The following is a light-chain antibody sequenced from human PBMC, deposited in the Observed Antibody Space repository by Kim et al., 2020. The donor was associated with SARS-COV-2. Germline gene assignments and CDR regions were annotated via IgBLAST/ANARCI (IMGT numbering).Light chain of an antibody. CDR1: QSVSSNY. CDR3: QQYGDSPRT. V-gene: IGKV3-20*01. CDR2: GAS. J-gene: IGKJ1*01. Sequence: EIGLTQSPGTLSLSPGERATLSCRASQSVSSNYLAWYQHKTGQAPRLLIYGASSRATGIPDRFSGSGSGTDFTLTISRLEPEDFAVYYCQQYGDSPRTFGQGTKVDIK.